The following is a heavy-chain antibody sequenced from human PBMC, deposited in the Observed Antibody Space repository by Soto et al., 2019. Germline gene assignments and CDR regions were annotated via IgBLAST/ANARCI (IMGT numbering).Heavy chain of an antibody. Sequence: ASVKVSCKASGYSFRGYGIQWVRQAPGQSLEWMGWINVDNGDTKYSQNFQDRVTILRDTSASTVYMELSSLRTEDTAVYYCARVGLKYLRWFDPWGQGSLVTVSS. CDR3: ARVGLKYLRWFDP. J-gene: IGHJ5*02. CDR2: INVDNGDT. V-gene: IGHV1-3*01. D-gene: IGHD6-6*01. CDR1: GYSFRGYG.